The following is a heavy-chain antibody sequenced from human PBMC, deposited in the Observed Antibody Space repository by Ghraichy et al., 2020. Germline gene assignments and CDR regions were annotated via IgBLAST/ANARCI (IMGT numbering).Heavy chain of an antibody. CDR2: IYWDDDK. CDR1: GFSLSTSGVG. CDR3: ARVVLRYFDWLLETYNWFDP. J-gene: IGHJ5*02. V-gene: IGHV2-5*02. Sequence: SGPTLVKPTQTLTLTCTFSGFSLSTSGVGVGWIRQPPGKALEWLALIYWDDDKRYSPSLKSRLTITKDTSKNQVVLTMTNMDPVDTATYYCARVVLRYFDWLLETYNWFDPWGQGTLVTVSS. D-gene: IGHD3-9*01.